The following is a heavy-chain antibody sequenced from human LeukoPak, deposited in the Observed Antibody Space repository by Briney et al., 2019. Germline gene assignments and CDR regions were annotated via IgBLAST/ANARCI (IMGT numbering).Heavy chain of an antibody. D-gene: IGHD3-22*01. CDR2: ISYDGSNK. V-gene: IGHV3-30*18. Sequence: PGGSLRLSCAASGFTFSSYGMHWVRQAPGKGPEWVAVISYDGSNKYYADSVKGRFTISRDNSKNTLYLQMNSLRAEDTAVYYCAKGLYDSSGYYSSSGDYWGQGTLVTVSS. CDR3: AKGLYDSSGYYSSSGDY. J-gene: IGHJ4*02. CDR1: GFTFSSYG.